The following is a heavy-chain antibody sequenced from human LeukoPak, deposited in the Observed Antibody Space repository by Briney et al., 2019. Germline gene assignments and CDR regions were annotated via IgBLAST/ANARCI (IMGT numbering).Heavy chain of an antibody. Sequence: GGSLRLSCAASGFTFSNLWMSWVRQAPGKGLEWVANIKQDGSEKYYVGSVKGRFTISRDNAKNSLYLQMNSLRAEDTAVYYCARWGGSDFDYCGQGTLVTVSS. CDR1: GFTFSNLW. V-gene: IGHV3-7*03. CDR3: ARWGGSDFDY. CDR2: IKQDGSEK. J-gene: IGHJ4*02. D-gene: IGHD3-16*01.